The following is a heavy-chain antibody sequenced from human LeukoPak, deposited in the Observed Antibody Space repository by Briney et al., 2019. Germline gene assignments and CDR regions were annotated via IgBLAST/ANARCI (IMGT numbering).Heavy chain of an antibody. CDR2: PDPEDGQR. J-gene: IGHJ4*02. Sequence: ASVKVSCKVSGYTLTDFSMHWVRQAPGKGLEWMGGPDPEDGQRIYAQNFQGRVTMTEDTSTETAYMELSSLTSEDTAVYYCATVAVSISPFDFWGQGTLVTVSS. CDR3: ATVAVSISPFDF. V-gene: IGHV1-24*01. D-gene: IGHD2-21*01. CDR1: GYTLTDFS.